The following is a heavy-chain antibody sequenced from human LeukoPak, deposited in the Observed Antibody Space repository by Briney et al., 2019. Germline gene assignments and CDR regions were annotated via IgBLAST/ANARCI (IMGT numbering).Heavy chain of an antibody. V-gene: IGHV3-9*03. CDR3: AKDIGGYYDSSGFDY. Sequence: PGGSLRLSCAASGFTFDDYAMHWVRQAPGKGLEWVSGISWNSGSIGYADSVKGRFTISRDNAKNSLYLQINSLRAEDMALYYCAKDIGGYYDSSGFDYWGQGTLVTVSS. CDR2: ISWNSGSI. CDR1: GFTFDDYA. D-gene: IGHD3-22*01. J-gene: IGHJ4*02.